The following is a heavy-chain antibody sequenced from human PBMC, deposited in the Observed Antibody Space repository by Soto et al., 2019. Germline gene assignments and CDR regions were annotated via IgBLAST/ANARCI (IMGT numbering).Heavy chain of an antibody. J-gene: IGHJ4*02. D-gene: IGHD2-8*01. V-gene: IGHV4-39*01. Sequence: PSETLSLTCIVSGGSITSSSHYWGWIRQPPGKGLESIGNIYYDGNTYYNPSLKSRVTISLDTSENQFSLRLNSVTAADTAVYYCARSSIVPRLLMYLFAYWAQRTLVTVSS. CDR3: ARSSIVPRLLMYLFAY. CDR1: GGSITSSSHY. CDR2: IYYDGNT.